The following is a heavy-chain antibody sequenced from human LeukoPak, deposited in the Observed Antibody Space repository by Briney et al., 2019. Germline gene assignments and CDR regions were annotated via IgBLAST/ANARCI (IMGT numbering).Heavy chain of an antibody. Sequence: GGSLRLSCVASGFTVSSNYMSWVRQAPGKGLEWVSSISSSSGDIYYADSLKGRFTISRDNAKNSLYLQMNSLRAEDTAVYYCAREMATNDAFDVWGQGTMVTVSS. D-gene: IGHD5-24*01. V-gene: IGHV3-21*06. J-gene: IGHJ3*01. CDR2: ISSSSGDI. CDR1: GFTVSSNY. CDR3: AREMATNDAFDV.